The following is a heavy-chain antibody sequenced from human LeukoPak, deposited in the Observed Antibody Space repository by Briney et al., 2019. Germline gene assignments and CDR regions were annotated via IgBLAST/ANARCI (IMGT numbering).Heavy chain of an antibody. CDR3: ARAAWGDYYYGMDV. J-gene: IGHJ6*02. V-gene: IGHV3-7*03. D-gene: IGHD3-16*01. CDR1: GFTFSSYW. Sequence: GGSLRLSCAASGFTFSSYWMSWVRQAPGKGLGWVANIKQDGSEKYYVDSVKGRFTVSRDNAKNSLYLQMNSLRAEDTAVYYCARAAWGDYYYGMDVWGQGTTVTVSS. CDR2: IKQDGSEK.